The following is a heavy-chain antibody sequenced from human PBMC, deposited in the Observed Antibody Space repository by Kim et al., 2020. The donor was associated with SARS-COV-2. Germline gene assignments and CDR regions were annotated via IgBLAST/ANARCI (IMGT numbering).Heavy chain of an antibody. CDR2: IYHSGST. J-gene: IGHJ5*02. D-gene: IGHD2-15*01. CDR3: ARDQGMVVAARAKYNWFDP. V-gene: IGHV4-4*02. CDR1: GGSISSSNW. Sequence: SETLSLTCAVSGGSISSSNWWSWVRQPPGKGLEWIGEIYHSGSTNYNPSLKSRVTISVDKSKNQFSLKLSSVTAADTAVYYCARDQGMVVAARAKYNWFDPWGQGTLVTVSS.